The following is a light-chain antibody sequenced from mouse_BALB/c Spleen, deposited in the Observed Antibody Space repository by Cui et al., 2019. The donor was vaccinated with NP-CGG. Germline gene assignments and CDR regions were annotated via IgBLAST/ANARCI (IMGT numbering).Light chain of an antibody. CDR3: ALWYSNHWV. J-gene: IGLJ1*01. Sequence: HAGVAHASALTTGPGETVTLTCRSSTGAVTPNNYANWVQEKPDHLFTGLIGGTNNRAPGVPARFSGSLIGDKAALTITGAQTEDEAIYFCALWYSNHWVFGGGTKLTVL. CDR1: TGAVTPNNY. CDR2: GTN. V-gene: IGLV1*01.